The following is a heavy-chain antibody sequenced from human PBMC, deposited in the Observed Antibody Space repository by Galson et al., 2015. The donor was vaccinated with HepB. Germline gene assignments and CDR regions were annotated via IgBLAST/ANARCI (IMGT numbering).Heavy chain of an antibody. Sequence: PALVKPTQTLTLTCTFSGFSLSTSGVGVGWIRQPPGKALEWLALIYWDDDKRYSPSLKSRLTITKDTSKNQVVLTMTNMDPVDTATYYCAHSRVGRRYIWFGELLSSVFDYWGQGTLVTVSS. CDR3: AHSRVGRRYIWFGELLSSVFDY. CDR1: GFSLSTSGVG. J-gene: IGHJ4*02. CDR2: IYWDDDK. D-gene: IGHD3-10*01. V-gene: IGHV2-5*02.